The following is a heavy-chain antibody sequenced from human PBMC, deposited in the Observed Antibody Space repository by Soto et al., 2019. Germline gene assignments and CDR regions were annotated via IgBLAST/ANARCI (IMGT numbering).Heavy chain of an antibody. D-gene: IGHD3-10*01. CDR3: ATSYGSGYRAFDY. J-gene: IGHJ4*02. Sequence: QVQLVQSGAEVKRPGSSVKVSCKASGDTFAFHSINWVWQAPGLGLEWMGRINPILSMSNYAQRFQGRVTMTADKSTSTAYMVLSSLRSEDTAIYYCATSYGSGYRAFDYWGQGALVTVSS. CDR1: GDTFAFHS. CDR2: INPILSMS. V-gene: IGHV1-69*02.